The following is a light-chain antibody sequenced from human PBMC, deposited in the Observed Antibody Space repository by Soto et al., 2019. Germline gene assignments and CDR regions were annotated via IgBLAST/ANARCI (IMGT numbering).Light chain of an antibody. V-gene: IGKV3-11*01. CDR3: QQRNNWPPIT. CDR1: QSVSSY. CDR2: DAS. Sequence: IVFTHSPATLSFSPGERDTLSCRASQSVSSYLAWYQQKPGQAPRLLIYDASNRATGIPAGFSGSGSGTDFTLTITSLEPEDFAVYYCQQRNNWPPITFGQGTRLEIK. J-gene: IGKJ5*01.